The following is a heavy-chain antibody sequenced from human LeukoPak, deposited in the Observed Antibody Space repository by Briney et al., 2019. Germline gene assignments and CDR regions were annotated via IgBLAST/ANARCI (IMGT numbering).Heavy chain of an antibody. V-gene: IGHV1-2*02. CDR2: INPNSGGT. Sequence: ASVKVSCKASGYTFTGYYMHWVRQAPGQGLEWMGWINPNSGGTNYAQKFQGRVTMTRDTSISTAYMELSRLRSDDTAVYYCAREGVLLWFGDTTYNWFDPWGQGTLVTVSS. CDR3: AREGVLLWFGDTTYNWFDP. D-gene: IGHD3-10*01. CDR1: GYTFTGYY. J-gene: IGHJ5*02.